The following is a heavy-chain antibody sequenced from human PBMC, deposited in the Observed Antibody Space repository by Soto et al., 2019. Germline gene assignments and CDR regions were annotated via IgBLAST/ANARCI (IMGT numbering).Heavy chain of an antibody. D-gene: IGHD6-19*01. CDR3: ARSSLNSGWYWFDP. V-gene: IGHV1-18*01. CDR2: ISGYNGNT. CDR1: GYRIANYG. J-gene: IGHJ5*02. Sequence: QVQLVQSGPEVKKPGASVKVSCKASGYRIANYGITWVRQAPGQGLEWMGWISGYNGNTIYAQKVQGRVTITTDSPASTAYMELRSLTSDDTAVYYCARSSLNSGWYWFDPWGQGTLVTVSS.